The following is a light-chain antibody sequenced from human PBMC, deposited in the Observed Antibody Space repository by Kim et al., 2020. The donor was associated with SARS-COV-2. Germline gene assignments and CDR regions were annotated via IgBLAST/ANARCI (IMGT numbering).Light chain of an antibody. CDR3: QAWDSSIYV. CDR1: KLGYKY. J-gene: IGLJ1*01. V-gene: IGLV3-1*01. CDR2: RDN. Sequence: SYELTQPPSVSVSPGQTASITCSGDKLGYKYASWYQQKPGQSPVVVIFRDNRRPSGIPERFSGSNSGNTATLTISWTQAMDEADYYCQAWDSSIYVFGTGTKVTIL.